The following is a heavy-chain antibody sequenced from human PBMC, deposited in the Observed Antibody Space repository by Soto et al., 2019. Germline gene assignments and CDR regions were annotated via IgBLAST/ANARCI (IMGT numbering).Heavy chain of an antibody. V-gene: IGHV3-30*18. D-gene: IGHD3-3*01. J-gene: IGHJ6*02. CDR2: ISYDGSNK. CDR1: GFTFSSYG. Sequence: QVQLVESGGGVVQPGRSLRLSCAASGFTFSSYGMHWVRQAPGKGLEWVAVISYDGSNKYYADSVKGRFTISRDNSKNTLYLQMNSLRAEDTAVYYCAKDYGITIFGVVTLGGMDVWGQGTTVTVSS. CDR3: AKDYGITIFGVVTLGGMDV.